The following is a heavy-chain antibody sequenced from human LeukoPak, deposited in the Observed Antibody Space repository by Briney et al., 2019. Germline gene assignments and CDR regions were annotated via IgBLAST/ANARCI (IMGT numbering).Heavy chain of an antibody. J-gene: IGHJ4*02. CDR1: GFTFSSYA. CDR3: ARDNPTGSSAY. V-gene: IGHV3-21*01. CDR2: ISSSSSYI. D-gene: IGHD3-9*01. Sequence: GGSLRLSCAASGFTFSSYAVRWVGRARGRGGGGVSSISSSSSYIYYADSVKGRFTISRDNAKNSLYLQMNSLRAEDTAVYYCARDNPTGSSAYWGQGTLVTVSS.